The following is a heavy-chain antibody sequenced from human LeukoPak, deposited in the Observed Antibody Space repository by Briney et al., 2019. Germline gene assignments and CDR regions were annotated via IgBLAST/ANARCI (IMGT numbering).Heavy chain of an antibody. CDR2: ISYDGSNK. V-gene: IGHV3-30-3*01. Sequence: ERSLRLSRAASGFTFSSYAMHWVRQAPGKGLEWVAVISYDGSNKYYADSVKGRFTISRDNAKNSLYLHMDSLRAEDTAVYYCARGAYTSGWAYFDHWGQGTLVAVSS. D-gene: IGHD6-19*01. J-gene: IGHJ4*02. CDR3: ARGAYTSGWAYFDH. CDR1: GFTFSSYA.